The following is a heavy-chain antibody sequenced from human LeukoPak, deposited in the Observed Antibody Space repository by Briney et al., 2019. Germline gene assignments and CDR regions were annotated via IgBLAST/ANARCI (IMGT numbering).Heavy chain of an antibody. CDR3: ARGLGGSGSYFLTFDY. CDR2: INPNSGGT. V-gene: IGHV1-2*02. D-gene: IGHD1-26*01. Sequence: GASVKVSCKASGYTFTGYYMHWVRQAPGQGLEWMGWINPNSGGTNYAQKVQGRVTMTTDTSTSTAYVELRSLRSDDTAVYYCARGLGGSGSYFLTFDYWGQGTLVTVSS. J-gene: IGHJ4*02. CDR1: GYTFTGYY.